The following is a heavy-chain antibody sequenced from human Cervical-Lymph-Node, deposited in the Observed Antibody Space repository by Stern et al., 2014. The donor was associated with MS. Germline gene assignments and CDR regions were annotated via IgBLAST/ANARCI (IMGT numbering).Heavy chain of an antibody. V-gene: IGHV1-2*02. D-gene: IGHD1-26*01. CDR3: ARDRGSYSDY. CDR1: GYTFTAYF. CDR2: ISPKTGSA. Sequence: VQLVQSGAEVERPGASVKVSCKASGYTFTAYFLHLVRQAPGQGLEWMGWISPKTGSATYAQKFQDRVTMTRDTSIDTGYMEVSSLRSDDTAVYYCARDRGSYSDYWGQGTLVAVSS. J-gene: IGHJ4*02.